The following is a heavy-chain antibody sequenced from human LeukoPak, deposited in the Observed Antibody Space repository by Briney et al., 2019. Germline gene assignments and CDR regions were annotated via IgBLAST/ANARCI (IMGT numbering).Heavy chain of an antibody. V-gene: IGHV4-39*07. D-gene: IGHD6-19*01. J-gene: IGHJ4*02. CDR1: GGSISSSSYY. Sequence: ASETLSLTCTVSGGSISSSSYYWGWIRQPPGKGLEWIGSIYYSGSTYYNPSLKSRVTISVDTSKNQFSLKLSSVTAADTAVYYCARVGSGWSYYFDYWGQGTLVTVSS. CDR2: IYYSGST. CDR3: ARVGSGWSYYFDY.